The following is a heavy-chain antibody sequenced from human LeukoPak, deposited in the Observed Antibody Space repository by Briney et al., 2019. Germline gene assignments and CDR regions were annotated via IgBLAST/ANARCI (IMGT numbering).Heavy chain of an antibody. CDR3: AKNYGSGSYYFDY. Sequence: GGSLRLSCAASGFTFSSYSMNWVRQAPGKGLEWVSSISSSSNYIYYADSVKGRFTISRDNSKNTLYLQMNSLRAEDTAVYYCAKNYGSGSYYFDYWGQGTLVTVSS. CDR2: ISSSSNYI. CDR1: GFTFSSYS. V-gene: IGHV3-21*01. D-gene: IGHD3-10*01. J-gene: IGHJ4*02.